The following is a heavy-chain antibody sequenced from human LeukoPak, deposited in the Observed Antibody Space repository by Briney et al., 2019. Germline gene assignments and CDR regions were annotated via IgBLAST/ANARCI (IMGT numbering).Heavy chain of an antibody. CDR1: GGSISSGGYY. CDR3: ARAPTPGGSGYPFYYYYGMDV. V-gene: IGHV4-31*03. Sequence: PSETLSLTCTVSGGSISSGGYYWSWIRQHPGKGLEWIGYIYYSGSTYYNPSLKSRVTISVDTSKNQFSLKLSSVTAADTAVYYCARAPTPGGSGYPFYYYYGMDVWGQGTTVTVSS. CDR2: IYYSGST. J-gene: IGHJ6*02. D-gene: IGHD3-22*01.